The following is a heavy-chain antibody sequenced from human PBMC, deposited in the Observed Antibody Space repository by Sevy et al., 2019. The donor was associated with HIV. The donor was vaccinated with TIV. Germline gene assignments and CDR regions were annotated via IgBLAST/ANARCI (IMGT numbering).Heavy chain of an antibody. V-gene: IGHV1-3*01. CDR1: GYTFTNYV. Sequence: ASVKVSCKASGYTFTNYVMHWVRQAPGQRPEWMGWINAGNGNRKFSQKFQGRVTITMDTSESTAYMELSSLRSEDTAVYYCARDGDSSGYLYYFDYWGQGTLVTVSS. CDR2: INAGNGNR. D-gene: IGHD3-22*01. J-gene: IGHJ4*02. CDR3: ARDGDSSGYLYYFDY.